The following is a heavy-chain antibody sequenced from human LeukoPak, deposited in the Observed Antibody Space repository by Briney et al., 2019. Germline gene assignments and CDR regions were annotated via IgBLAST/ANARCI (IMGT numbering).Heavy chain of an antibody. D-gene: IGHD3-10*01. Sequence: ASVKVSCKASGYTFTSYDINWVRQATGQGLEWMGWMNPNSGNTGYAQKFQGRVTMTRNTSISTAYMELSSLRSEDTAVYYCARGLTYYYGSGSYNWFDPWGQGTLVTVSS. CDR3: ARGLTYYYGSGSYNWFDP. CDR2: MNPNSGNT. J-gene: IGHJ5*02. V-gene: IGHV1-8*01. CDR1: GYTFTSYD.